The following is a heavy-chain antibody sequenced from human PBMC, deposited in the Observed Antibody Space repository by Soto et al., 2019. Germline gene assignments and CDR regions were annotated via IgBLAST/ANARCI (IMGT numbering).Heavy chain of an antibody. CDR3: AKEGSNWNGDDY. V-gene: IGHV4-30-4*01. D-gene: IGHD1-1*01. CDR1: GGSISSDDYY. J-gene: IGHJ4*02. Sequence: SETLSLTCTVSGGSISSDDYYWSWIRQPPGKGLEWIGYIYYSGSTYYNPSLKSRVTISVDKSKDQFSLKLSSLTAADTAVYYCAKEGSNWNGDDYWGQGTLVTISS. CDR2: IYYSGST.